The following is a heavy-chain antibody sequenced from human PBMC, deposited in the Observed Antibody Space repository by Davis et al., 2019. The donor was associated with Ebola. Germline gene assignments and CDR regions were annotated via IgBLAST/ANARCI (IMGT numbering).Heavy chain of an antibody. V-gene: IGHV3-23*01. D-gene: IGHD5-12*01. CDR2: ISGSGGYT. CDR3: AKDTRGYDMDFDC. Sequence: PGGSLRLSCAASGFTFSSYAMSWVRQAPGKGLEWVSTISGSGGYTYYADSVKGRFTISRDNSKNTLYLQMNSLRAEDTAVYYCAKDTRGYDMDFDCWGQGTLATVSS. CDR1: GFTFSSYA. J-gene: IGHJ4*02.